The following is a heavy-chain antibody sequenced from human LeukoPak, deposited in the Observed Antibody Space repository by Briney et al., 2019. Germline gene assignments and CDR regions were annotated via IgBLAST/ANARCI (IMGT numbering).Heavy chain of an antibody. Sequence: ASVKVSCKTSGYTFSHFGVTWVRQAPGQGLEWMGWISPFNGNTDYARQLQGRVSMTRNNPISTAYMELSGLRSEDTAVYYCARARTDLESGDLAYAFEIWGQGTMITISS. CDR2: ISPFNGNT. CDR1: GYTFSHFG. CDR3: ARARTDLESGDLAYAFEI. J-gene: IGHJ3*02. V-gene: IGHV1-18*01. D-gene: IGHD7-27*01.